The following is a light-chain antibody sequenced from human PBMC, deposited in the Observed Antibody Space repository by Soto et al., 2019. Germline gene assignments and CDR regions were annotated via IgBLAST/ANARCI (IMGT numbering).Light chain of an antibody. J-gene: IGLJ1*01. Sequence: QSVLTQPASVSGSPGQSITISCTGTSSDVGGYNYVSWYQQEPGKAPKLMIYDVTYRPSGVSNRFSGSKSDNTASLTISGLQAEDEADYYCSSYTGSTSYVFGNGTKVTVL. CDR1: SSDVGGYNY. CDR2: DVT. CDR3: SSYTGSTSYV. V-gene: IGLV2-14*01.